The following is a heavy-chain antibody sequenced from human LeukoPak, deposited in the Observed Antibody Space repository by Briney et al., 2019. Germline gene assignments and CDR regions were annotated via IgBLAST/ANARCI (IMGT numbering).Heavy chain of an antibody. D-gene: IGHD6-19*01. Sequence: SETLSLTCTVSGGSISSYYWSWIRQPPGKGLEWIGYIYYSGSTNYNPSLKSRVTISVDTSKNQFSLKLSSVTAADPAVYYCARNHLGWAYAFDIWGQGTMVTVSS. CDR2: IYYSGST. CDR1: GGSISSYY. J-gene: IGHJ3*02. CDR3: ARNHLGWAYAFDI. V-gene: IGHV4-59*01.